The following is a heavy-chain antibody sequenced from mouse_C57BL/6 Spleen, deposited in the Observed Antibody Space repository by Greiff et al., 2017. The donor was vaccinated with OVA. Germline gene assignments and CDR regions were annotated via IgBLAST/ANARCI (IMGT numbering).Heavy chain of an antibody. J-gene: IGHJ3*01. CDR3: TRLEGSLFAY. Sequence: VQLQQSGAELVRPGASVTLSCKASGYTFTDYEMHWVKQTPVHGLEWIGAIDPETGGTAYNQKFKGKAILTADKSSSTAYMELRSLTSEDSAGYYCTRLEGSLFAYWGQGTLVTVSA. CDR1: GYTFTDYE. CDR2: IDPETGGT. D-gene: IGHD3-3*01. V-gene: IGHV1-15*01.